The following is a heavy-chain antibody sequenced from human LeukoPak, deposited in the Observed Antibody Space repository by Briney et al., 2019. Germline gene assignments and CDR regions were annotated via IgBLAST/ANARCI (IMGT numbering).Heavy chain of an antibody. CDR2: INIGGTNT. Sequence: GGSLRLSCAASGFTFNDYYRSWIRQAPGKGLEWLSYINIGGTNTHYADSVKGRFTISRDNAKKSLYLEMNNLRAEDTAVYYCAADGAGFDTWGQGVLVTVSS. D-gene: IGHD5-24*01. J-gene: IGHJ5*02. V-gene: IGHV3-11*01. CDR1: GFTFNDYY. CDR3: AADGAGFDT.